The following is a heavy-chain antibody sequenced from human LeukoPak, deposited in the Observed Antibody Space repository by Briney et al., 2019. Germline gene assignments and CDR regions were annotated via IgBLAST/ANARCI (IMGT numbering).Heavy chain of an antibody. CDR1: GGTFSSYA. J-gene: IGHJ5*02. Sequence: ASVKVSCKASGGTFSSYAISWVRQAPGQGLEWMGWISAYNGNTNYAQKLQGRVTMTTDTSTSTAYMELRSLRSDDTAVYYCARDLSRLTGTNWFDPWGQGTLVTVSS. CDR2: ISAYNGNT. CDR3: ARDLSRLTGTNWFDP. V-gene: IGHV1-18*01. D-gene: IGHD1-20*01.